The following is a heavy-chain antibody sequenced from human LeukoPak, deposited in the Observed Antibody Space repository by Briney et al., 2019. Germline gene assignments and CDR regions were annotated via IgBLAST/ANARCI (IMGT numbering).Heavy chain of an antibody. CDR3: ARRPMITFGGVIVYNWFDP. V-gene: IGHV3-23*01. CDR1: GFTFSRYA. CDR2: ISGRGGST. Sequence: GGSLRLSCAASGFTFSRYAMSWVRQAPGKGLEWVSAISGRGGSTYYADSVKGRFTISRDNSKNTLYLQMNSLRAEDTAVYYCARRPMITFGGVIVYNWFDPWGQGTLATVSS. D-gene: IGHD3-16*02. J-gene: IGHJ5*02.